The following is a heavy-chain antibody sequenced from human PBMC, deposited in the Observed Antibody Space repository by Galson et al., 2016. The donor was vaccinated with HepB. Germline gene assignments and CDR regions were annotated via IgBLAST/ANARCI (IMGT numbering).Heavy chain of an antibody. CDR1: GFSFSTYD. CDR3: ARIFYDRLTRDYYGMDV. Sequence: LRLSCAGSGFSFSTYDMHWVRQATGKGLEWVSAIGSDGGTYYSGSVKGRFTISRDNAKNSLYLQMDSLRDGDTAVYYCARIFYDRLTRDYYGMDVWAKGPRSPSP. D-gene: IGHD3-9*01. CDR2: IGSDGGT. V-gene: IGHV3-13*04. J-gene: IGHJ6*02.